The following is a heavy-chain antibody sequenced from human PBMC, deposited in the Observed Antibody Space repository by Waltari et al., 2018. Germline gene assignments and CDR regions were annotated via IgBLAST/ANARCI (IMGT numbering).Heavy chain of an antibody. CDR1: GGTFRSYA. CDR2: IIPILGTS. Sequence: QVQLVQSGADVQKPGSSVKVSCRASGGTFRSYAISWVRQAPGQGLEWLGSIIPILGTSKYSQKVQGRGTTTAEKSTSTADMGLSSLRSEDTAVYYCARDWAVAGPRWFDPWGQGTLGTVSA. J-gene: IGHJ5*02. V-gene: IGHV1-69*08. D-gene: IGHD6-19*01. CDR3: ARDWAVAGPRWFDP.